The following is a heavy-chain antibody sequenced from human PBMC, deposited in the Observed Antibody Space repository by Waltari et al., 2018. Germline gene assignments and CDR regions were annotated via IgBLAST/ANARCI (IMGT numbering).Heavy chain of an antibody. J-gene: IGHJ6*02. CDR3: ARVSTGGGYYYYGMDV. D-gene: IGHD3-16*01. CDR1: GFTFSSYA. CDR2: ISYDGSNK. V-gene: IGHV3-30-3*01. Sequence: QVQLVESGGGVVQPGRSLRLSCAASGFTFSSYAMHWVRQAPGKGLEWVAVISYDGSNKYYADSVKGRFTISRDNSKNTRYLQMNSLRAEDTDVYYWARVSTGGGYYYYGMDVWGQGTTVTVSS.